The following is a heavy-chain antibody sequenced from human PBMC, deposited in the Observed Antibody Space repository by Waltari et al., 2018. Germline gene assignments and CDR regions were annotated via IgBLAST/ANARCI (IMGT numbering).Heavy chain of an antibody. CDR3: ARPFGKTKGFEEGATRGAFDI. CDR2: IYSGGST. J-gene: IGHJ3*02. V-gene: IGHV3-53*01. D-gene: IGHD1-26*01. Sequence: EVQLVESGGGLIQPGGSLRLSCAASGFNVRSNYMSWVRQAPGKGLEWVSVIYSGGSTYYADSVKGRFTISRDNSKNTLYLQMNSLRAEDTAVYYCARPFGKTKGFEEGATRGAFDIWGQGTMVTVSS. CDR1: GFNVRSNY.